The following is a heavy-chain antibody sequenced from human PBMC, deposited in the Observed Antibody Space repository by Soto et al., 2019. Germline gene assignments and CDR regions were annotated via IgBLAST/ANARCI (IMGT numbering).Heavy chain of an antibody. J-gene: IGHJ4*02. Sequence: GGSLRLSCAASGFTFSSYWMHWVRQAPGKGLVWVSRINSDGSSTSYADSVKGRFTISRDNAKNTLYLQMNSLRAEDTAVYYCARDYGAAGDLITIFGYWGQGTLVTVSS. V-gene: IGHV3-74*01. CDR1: GFTFSSYW. CDR3: ARDYGAAGDLITIFGY. D-gene: IGHD3-3*01. CDR2: INSDGSST.